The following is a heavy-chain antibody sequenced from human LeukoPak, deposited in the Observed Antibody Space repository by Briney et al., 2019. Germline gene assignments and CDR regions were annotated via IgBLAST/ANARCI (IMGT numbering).Heavy chain of an antibody. V-gene: IGHV3-7*01. Sequence: GGSLRLSCAASGFTFRNYWMSWVRQAPGKGLEWVANIKEDGSEKYYVDSVKGRFVISRDNAKNSLYLQMDSLRVDDTAIHYCARDQEGGAGSCYFDFWGQGALVTVSS. CDR2: IKEDGSEK. D-gene: IGHD2-15*01. CDR3: ARDQEGGAGSCYFDF. CDR1: GFTFRNYW. J-gene: IGHJ4*02.